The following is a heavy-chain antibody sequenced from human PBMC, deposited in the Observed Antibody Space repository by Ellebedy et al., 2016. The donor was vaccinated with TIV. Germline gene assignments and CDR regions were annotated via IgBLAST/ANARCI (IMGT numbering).Heavy chain of an antibody. Sequence: GESLKISXAASGFTFSSHSMNWVRQAPGKGLEWVSHISSSSGTIYYADSVKGRFTISRDNAKNSLYLQMNSLRAEDTAVYYCARAAAAGTFWFDPWGQGTLVTVSS. CDR2: ISSSSGTI. CDR1: GFTFSSHS. CDR3: ARAAAAGTFWFDP. D-gene: IGHD6-13*01. J-gene: IGHJ5*02. V-gene: IGHV3-48*04.